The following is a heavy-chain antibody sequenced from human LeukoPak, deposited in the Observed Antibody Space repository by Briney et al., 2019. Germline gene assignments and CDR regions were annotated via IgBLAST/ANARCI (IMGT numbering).Heavy chain of an antibody. CDR2: IYYSGST. Sequence: PSETLSLTCTASGVSISSYYWSWIRQPPGKGLEWIGYIYYSGSTNYNPSLKSRVTISVDTSKNQFSLKLSSVTAADTAVYYCARVGDFWSGYYAFDVWGQGTMVTVSS. D-gene: IGHD3-3*01. J-gene: IGHJ3*01. V-gene: IGHV4-59*01. CDR1: GVSISSYY. CDR3: ARVGDFWSGYYAFDV.